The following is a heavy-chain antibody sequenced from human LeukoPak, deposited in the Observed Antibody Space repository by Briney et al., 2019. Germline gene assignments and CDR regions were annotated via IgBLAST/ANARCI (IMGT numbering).Heavy chain of an antibody. CDR3: AANRGYTYGFYY. J-gene: IGHJ4*02. Sequence: PSETLSLTCTVSGGSISSYYWSWIRQPPGKGLEWIGYIYYSVSTNYNPSLKSRVTISVDTSKNQFSLKLSSVTAADTAMYFCAANRGYTYGFYYWGPGTLVAVSS. CDR1: GGSISSYY. CDR2: IYYSVST. D-gene: IGHD5-18*01. V-gene: IGHV4-59*08.